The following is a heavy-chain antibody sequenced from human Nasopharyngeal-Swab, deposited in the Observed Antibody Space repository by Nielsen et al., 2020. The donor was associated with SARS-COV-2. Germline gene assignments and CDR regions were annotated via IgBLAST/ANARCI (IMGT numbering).Heavy chain of an antibody. V-gene: IGHV3-11*01. J-gene: IGHJ4*02. CDR2: ISHSGTTI. CDR3: AKGRYYYDTSGHLLFDY. D-gene: IGHD3-22*01. CDR1: GFTLSDYY. Sequence: GESLKISCATSGFTLSDYYMSWIRQAPGKGLEWLAYISHSGTTIYYADSVKGRFTISRDSSKNTLYLQMSSLRAEDTAVYYCAKGRYYYDTSGHLLFDYWGQGTLVTVSS.